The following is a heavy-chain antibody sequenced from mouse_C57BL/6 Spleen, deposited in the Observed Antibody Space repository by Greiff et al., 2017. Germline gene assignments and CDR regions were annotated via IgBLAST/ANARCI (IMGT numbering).Heavy chain of an antibody. Sequence: VQLQESGPELVKPGASVKISCKASGYAFSSSWMNWVKQRPGQGLEWIGRIYPGDGDTNYNGKFKGKATLTADKSSSTAYMQLSSLTSEDSAVYFGAREAQGTGNFDYWGQGTTLTVSS. V-gene: IGHV1-82*01. CDR3: AREAQGTGNFDY. CDR1: GYAFSSSW. J-gene: IGHJ2*01. CDR2: IYPGDGDT. D-gene: IGHD3-2*02.